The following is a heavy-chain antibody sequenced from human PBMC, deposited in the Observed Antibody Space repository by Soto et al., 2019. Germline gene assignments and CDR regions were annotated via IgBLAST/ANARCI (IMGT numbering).Heavy chain of an antibody. CDR3: AREYYGLLTGYYNDH. D-gene: IGHD3-9*01. J-gene: IGHJ4*02. V-gene: IGHV3-74*01. CDR1: GFPFSSYW. Sequence: EVQLVESGGDSVQPGGSLRLSCAASGFPFSSYWMHWVRHTPGKGLEWVSRISGDGTTIYYADSVTGRFTVSRDNAKNTLSLKMRGLGAEATAVYYCAREYYGLLTGYYNDHWGQGTLFSVSS. CDR2: ISGDGTTI.